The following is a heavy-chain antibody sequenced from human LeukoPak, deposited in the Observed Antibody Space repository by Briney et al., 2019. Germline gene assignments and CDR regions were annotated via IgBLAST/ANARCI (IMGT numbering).Heavy chain of an antibody. J-gene: IGHJ4*02. CDR1: GFAFSTYA. V-gene: IGHV3-23*01. Sequence: GGSLRLSCAAYGFAFSTYAVNWVRQAPGKGLEWVSLVTGNGGSTHYSASVEGRFTISRDNSKNTLYLQMNNLRAEDTAVYYCAKAIGSNYFDYWGQGILVTVSP. D-gene: IGHD3-16*01. CDR2: VTGNGGST. CDR3: AKAIGSNYFDY.